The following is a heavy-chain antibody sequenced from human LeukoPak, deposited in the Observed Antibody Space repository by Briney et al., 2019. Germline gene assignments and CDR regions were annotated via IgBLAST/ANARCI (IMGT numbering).Heavy chain of an antibody. V-gene: IGHV4-59*08. CDR3: AAGDGIRYFDY. Sequence: SETLSLTCNVSGGSLSSYYWSWIRQPPGKGLEWIGYVHYSGGTNYNPSLKSRVTISVDTSKSQFSLKLSSATAADTAVYFCAAGDGIRYFDYWGQGTLLTVSS. CDR1: GGSLSSYY. D-gene: IGHD3-9*01. CDR2: VHYSGGT. J-gene: IGHJ4*02.